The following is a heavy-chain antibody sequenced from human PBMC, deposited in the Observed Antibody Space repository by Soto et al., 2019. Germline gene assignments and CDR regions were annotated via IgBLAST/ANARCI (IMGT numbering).Heavy chain of an antibody. J-gene: IGHJ2*01. D-gene: IGHD4-17*01. CDR1: GYTFTHYG. V-gene: IGHV1-18*01. CDR2: INPDNGGK. CDR3: AEDVDDGGRYWNFDL. Sequence: QVQLVQSGAEVKKPGASVKVSCRASGYTFTHYGITWVRQAPGQGLEWLGLINPDNGGKNTVQRLHDRLTLTKDRSTTTSYMELRRLIYDDTAVYYCAEDVDDGGRYWNFDLWGRGTLVTVSS.